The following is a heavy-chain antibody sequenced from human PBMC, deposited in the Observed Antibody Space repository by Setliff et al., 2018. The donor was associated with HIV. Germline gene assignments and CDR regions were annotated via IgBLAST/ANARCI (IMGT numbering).Heavy chain of an antibody. CDR3: TSDLDTDMPQIDY. D-gene: IGHD5-18*01. CDR2: IKSKRDGETI. J-gene: IGHJ4*02. V-gene: IGHV3-15*01. CDR1: GFTFTGAW. Sequence: GGSLRLSCAASGFTFTGAWMHWVRQAPGKGLEWVARIKSKRDGETIDYAAPVKGRFTISRDDSKNTLYLQMNSLNTEDTAVYYCTSDLDTDMPQIDYWGQGTLVTVSS.